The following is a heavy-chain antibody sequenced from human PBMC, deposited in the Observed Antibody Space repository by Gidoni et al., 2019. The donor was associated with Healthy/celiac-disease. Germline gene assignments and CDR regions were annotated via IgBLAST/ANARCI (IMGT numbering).Heavy chain of an antibody. CDR2: ISGSCGST. V-gene: IGHV3-23*01. J-gene: IGHJ4*02. Sequence: EGQLLESGGGLVQPGGSLRLSCAASGFPFSSYAMSWVRQAPGKGLEWVAAISGSCGSTYYADSVKGRFTISRDNSKNTLYLQMNSLRAEDTAVYYCANLYSSGWYGYFDYWGQGTLVTVSS. D-gene: IGHD6-19*01. CDR3: ANLYSSGWYGYFDY. CDR1: GFPFSSYA.